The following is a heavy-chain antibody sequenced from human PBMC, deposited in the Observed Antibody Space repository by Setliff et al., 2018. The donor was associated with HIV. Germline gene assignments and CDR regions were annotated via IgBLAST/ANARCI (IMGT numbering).Heavy chain of an antibody. CDR3: AVQVSKSYTFGGFDP. CDR2: IYYDGRT. D-gene: IGHD3-10*01. J-gene: IGHJ5*02. CDR1: GGSIRTGAYY. Sequence: SETLSLTCTVSGGSIRTGAYYWGWIRQPPGKGLEWIGSIYYDGRTFYKPSLKSRLTISVDTSKNQFSLSLNSVTAADTAVYFCAVQVSKSYTFGGFDPWGQGTLVTVSS. V-gene: IGHV4-39*07.